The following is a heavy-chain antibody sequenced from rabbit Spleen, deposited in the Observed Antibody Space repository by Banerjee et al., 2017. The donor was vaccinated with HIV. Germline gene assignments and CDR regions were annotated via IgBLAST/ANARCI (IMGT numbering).Heavy chain of an antibody. J-gene: IGHJ4*01. V-gene: IGHV1S45*01. CDR3: ARDLVAVIGWNFNL. CDR1: GFSFSSSYY. Sequence: QEQLVESGGGLVQPEGSLTLTCTASGFSFSSSYYMCWVRQAPGKGLEWIGCINTATAKGVYATWAKGRFTMSRTSSTTVTLQMTSLTAADTATYFCARDLVAVIGWNFNLWGQGTLVTVS. CDR2: INTATAKG. D-gene: IGHD1-1*01.